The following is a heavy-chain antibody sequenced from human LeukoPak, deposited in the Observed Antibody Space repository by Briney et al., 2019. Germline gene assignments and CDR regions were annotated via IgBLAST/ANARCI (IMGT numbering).Heavy chain of an antibody. CDR2: IYPGDSDT. J-gene: IGHJ3*01. CDR1: GYMFTSYW. CDR3: VRNGVHVPQFDV. D-gene: IGHD1-1*01. V-gene: IGHV5-51*01. Sequence: GEPLKISCKGSGYMFTSYWIGWVRQMPGKGLEWMGLIYPGDSDTRYSPSLQGQVTISADKSITTAYLQWSSLKASDTAMYYCVRNGVHVPQFDVWGQGTMVTVSS.